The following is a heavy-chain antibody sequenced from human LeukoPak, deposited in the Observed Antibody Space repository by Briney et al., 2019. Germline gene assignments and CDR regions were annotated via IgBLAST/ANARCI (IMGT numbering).Heavy chain of an antibody. CDR2: ISGSGGST. CDR1: GFTFSSYA. V-gene: IGHV3-23*01. Sequence: GGSLRLSCAASGFTFSSYAMSWVRQAPGKGLEWVSTISGSGGSTFYADSVKGRFTISRDNSRNTLYLQMNSLRAEDTAIYYCAKDDYSYYAMDVWGRGTTVTVSS. CDR3: AKDDYSYYAMDV. J-gene: IGHJ6*02.